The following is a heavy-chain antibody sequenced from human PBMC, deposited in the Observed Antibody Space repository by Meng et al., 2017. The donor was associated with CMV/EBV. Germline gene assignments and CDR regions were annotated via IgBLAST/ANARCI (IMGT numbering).Heavy chain of an antibody. D-gene: IGHD2-2*01. J-gene: IGHJ6*02. V-gene: IGHV3-11*01. CDR3: ARDQGVVPAAIGYYYYGMDV. CDR1: GFTFSDYY. CDR2: ISSSGSTI. Sequence: LSLTCAASGFTFSDYYMSWIRQAPGKGLEWVSYISSSGSTIYYADSVKGRFTISRDNAKNSLYLQMNSLRAEDTAVYYCARDQGVVPAAIGYYYYGMDVWGQGTTVTVS.